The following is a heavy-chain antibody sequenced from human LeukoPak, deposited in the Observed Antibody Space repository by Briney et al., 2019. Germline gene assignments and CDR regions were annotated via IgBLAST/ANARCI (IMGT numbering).Heavy chain of an antibody. D-gene: IGHD6-13*01. CDR3: ARGWRERKSSSWYPEDYYYYMDV. CDR2: IYYSGST. J-gene: IGHJ6*03. CDR1: GGSISSSSYY. Sequence: PSETLSLTCTVSGGSISSSSYYWGWIRHPPGKGLEWIGSIYYSGSTYYNPSLKSRVTISVDTSKNQFSLKLSSVSVADTAVYYCARGWRERKSSSWYPEDYYYYMDVWGKGTTVTVSS. V-gene: IGHV4-39*07.